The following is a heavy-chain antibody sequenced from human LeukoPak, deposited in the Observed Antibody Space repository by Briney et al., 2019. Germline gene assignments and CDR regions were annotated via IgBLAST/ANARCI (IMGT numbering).Heavy chain of an antibody. V-gene: IGHV4-4*02. CDR2: IYHSGRT. CDR1: GXSISSPNW. J-gene: IGHJ5*02. Sequence: PSGTLSLTCAVSGXSISSPNWWTWVRQPPGKELEWIGEIYHSGRTNSNPSLESRVIMSVGKSKNQFSLKLTSVTAADTAVYYCARVGHNWFDPWGQGTLVTVSS. D-gene: IGHD1-26*01. CDR3: ARVGHNWFDP.